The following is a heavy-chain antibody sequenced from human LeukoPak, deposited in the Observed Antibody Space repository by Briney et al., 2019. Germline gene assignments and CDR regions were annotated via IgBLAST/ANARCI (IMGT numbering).Heavy chain of an antibody. Sequence: SGGSLRLSCAASGFTFGSYAMSWVRQAPGKGLEWVSAMSGSGATTYYADSVKGRFTISRDNSKSTLYLQMNSLRVEDTAVYHCAKAVGYCSGDNCYSPFDYWGQGTLVTVSS. J-gene: IGHJ4*02. CDR1: GFTFGSYA. CDR3: AKAVGYCSGDNCYSPFDY. V-gene: IGHV3-23*01. CDR2: MSGSGATT. D-gene: IGHD2-15*01.